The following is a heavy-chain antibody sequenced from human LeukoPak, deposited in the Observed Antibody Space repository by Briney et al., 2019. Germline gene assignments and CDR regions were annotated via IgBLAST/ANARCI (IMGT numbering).Heavy chain of an antibody. J-gene: IGHJ4*02. D-gene: IGHD3-9*01. V-gene: IGHV4-59*08. CDR1: GGSISSYY. CDR2: IYYSGST. CDR3: ARHESYYDILTGYYPYYFDY. Sequence: PSETLSLTCTVSGGSISSYYWSWIRQPPGKGLEWIGHIYYSGSTNYNPSLKSRVTISVDTSKNQFSLKLSSVTAADTAVYYCARHESYYDILTGYYPYYFDYWGQGTLVTVSS.